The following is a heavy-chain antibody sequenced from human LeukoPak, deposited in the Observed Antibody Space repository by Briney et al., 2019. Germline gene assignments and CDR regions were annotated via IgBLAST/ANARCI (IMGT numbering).Heavy chain of an antibody. CDR2: ISYDGSNK. D-gene: IGHD6-13*01. J-gene: IGHJ4*02. CDR1: GFTFSSYG. CDR3: AKEIAAAGINLPDY. V-gene: IGHV3-30*18. Sequence: GGSLRLSCAASGFTFSSYGMHWVRQAPGKGLEWVAVISYDGSNKYYADSVKGRFTISRDNSKSTLYLQMNSLRAEDTAVYYCAKEIAAAGINLPDYWGQGTLVTVSS.